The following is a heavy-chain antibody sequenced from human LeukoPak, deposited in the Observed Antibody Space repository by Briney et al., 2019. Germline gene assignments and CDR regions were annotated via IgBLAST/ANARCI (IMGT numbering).Heavy chain of an antibody. V-gene: IGHV4-39*01. J-gene: IGHJ5*02. CDR2: IYYSGST. CDR1: GGSISSSSYY. D-gene: IGHD6-13*01. Sequence: SETLSLTCTVSGGSISSSSYYWGWIRQPPGKGLEWIGSIYYSGSTYYNPSLKSRVTISVDTSKNQFSLKLSSVTAADTAVYYCARQAPYSSTTWFDTWGQGTLVTVSS. CDR3: ARQAPYSSTTWFDT.